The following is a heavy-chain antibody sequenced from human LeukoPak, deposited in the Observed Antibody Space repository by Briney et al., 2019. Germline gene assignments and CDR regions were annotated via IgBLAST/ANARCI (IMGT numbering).Heavy chain of an antibody. CDR3: ARGLPADY. V-gene: IGHV4-59*11. CDR1: GGSISSHY. D-gene: IGHD2-2*01. CDR2: IYYSGST. Sequence: PSETLSLTCTVSGGSISSHYWSWTRQPPGKGLEWIGYIYYSGSTNYNPSLKSPVTISVDTSKNQFSLKLSSVTAADTAVYYCARGLPADYWGQGTLVTVSS. J-gene: IGHJ4*02.